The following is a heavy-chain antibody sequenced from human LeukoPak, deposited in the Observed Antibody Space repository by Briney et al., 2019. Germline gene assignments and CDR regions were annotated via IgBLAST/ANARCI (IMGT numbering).Heavy chain of an antibody. CDR2: ISWNSDSI. CDR1: GFTFDDYA. J-gene: IGHJ3*02. CDR3: AKDSSGWYTAFDI. D-gene: IGHD6-19*01. Sequence: GRSLRLSCAASGFTFDDYAMHWVRQAPGKGLEWVSGISWNSDSIGYADSVKGRFTISRDNAKNSLYLQMNSLRAEDTALYYCAKDSSGWYTAFDIWGQGTMVTVSS. V-gene: IGHV3-9*01.